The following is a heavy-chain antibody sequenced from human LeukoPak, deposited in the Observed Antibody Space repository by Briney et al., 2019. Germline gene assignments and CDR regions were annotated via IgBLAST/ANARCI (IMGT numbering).Heavy chain of an antibody. CDR1: GFTFSSYW. D-gene: IGHD6-19*01. V-gene: IGHV3-48*03. CDR2: ISGSGRTI. CDR3: ARLDASGLDY. Sequence: GGSLRLSCAASGFTFSSYWMSWVRQAPGKGLEWVSYISGSGRTIYYANSVKGRFTISRDNAKNSLYLQMNSLRADDTAVYYCARLDASGLDYWGQGTLVTVSS. J-gene: IGHJ4*02.